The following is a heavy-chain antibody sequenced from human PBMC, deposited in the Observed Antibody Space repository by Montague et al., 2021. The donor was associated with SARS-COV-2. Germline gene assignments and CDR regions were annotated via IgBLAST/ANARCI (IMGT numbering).Heavy chain of an antibody. V-gene: IGHV6-1*01. Sequence: CAISGDSVSSNSATWNWVRQSPSRGLEWLGRTYYRSKWYNDYAXXXRGQVTINPDTSKNQFSLQLNSVTPEDTAIYYCTSGREGNYNVMDVWGQGTTVTVSS. D-gene: IGHD1-1*01. CDR2: TYYRSKWYN. CDR3: TSGREGNYNVMDV. CDR1: GDSVSSNSAT. J-gene: IGHJ6*02.